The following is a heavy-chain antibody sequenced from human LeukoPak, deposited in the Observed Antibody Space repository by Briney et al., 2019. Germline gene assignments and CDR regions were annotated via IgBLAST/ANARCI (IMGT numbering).Heavy chain of an antibody. CDR3: ASGGSSGYFYAY. CDR2: IYHSGST. D-gene: IGHD3-22*01. J-gene: IGHJ4*02. Sequence: SETLSLTCAVSGGSISSGGYSWSWIRQPPGKGLEWIGYIYHSGSTYYNPSLKSRATMSVDTSKNQFSLKLSSVTAADTAVYYCASGGSSGYFYAYWGQGTLVTVSS. CDR1: GGSISSGGYS. V-gene: IGHV4-30-2*01.